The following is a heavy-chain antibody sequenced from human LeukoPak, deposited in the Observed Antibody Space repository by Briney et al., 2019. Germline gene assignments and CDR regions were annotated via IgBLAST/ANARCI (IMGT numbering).Heavy chain of an antibody. CDR1: GYSFTGYW. J-gene: IGHJ4*02. V-gene: IGHV5-51*01. CDR3: VRHYIYQKIDY. CDR2: IYPGDSDA. Sequence: GESLKISCQGSGYSFTGYWIGWVRPKPGKGLEWMAIIYPGDSDAKYSPSFQGQVIISADKSINTAYLQWGSLKASDTAMYYCVRHYIYQKIDYWGQGTLVTVSS. D-gene: IGHD2-2*01.